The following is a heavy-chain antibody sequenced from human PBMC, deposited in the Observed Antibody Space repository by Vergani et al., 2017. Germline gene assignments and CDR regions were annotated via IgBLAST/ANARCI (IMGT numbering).Heavy chain of an antibody. CDR3: AKDPTTVVTPGWFDP. V-gene: IGHV3-15*01. CDR2: IQFRVNGDAT. J-gene: IGHJ5*02. CDR1: GFPFSGSY. Sequence: EVQLVGSGGGLLKPGESLRLSCAVSGFPFSGSYMTWVRQAPGKGLEWVSRIQFRVNGDATDYAAPVKGRFTISRDGSKETLYLQMNSLRAEDTAVYYCAKDPTTVVTPGWFDPWGQGTLVTVSS. D-gene: IGHD4-23*01.